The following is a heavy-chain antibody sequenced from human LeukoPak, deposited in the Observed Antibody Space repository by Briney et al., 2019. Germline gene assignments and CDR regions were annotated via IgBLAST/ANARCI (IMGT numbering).Heavy chain of an antibody. V-gene: IGHV3-23*01. Sequence: GGSLRLSCAASGFTFSSYAMSWVRQAPGKGLEWVSAISGSGGSTYYADSVKGRFTISRDNSKNTLYLQMNSLRAEDTAVYYCANPSKQTMVRGPYYYGMDVWGQGTTVTVPS. J-gene: IGHJ6*02. CDR2: ISGSGGST. CDR3: ANPSKQTMVRGPYYYGMDV. D-gene: IGHD3-10*01. CDR1: GFTFSSYA.